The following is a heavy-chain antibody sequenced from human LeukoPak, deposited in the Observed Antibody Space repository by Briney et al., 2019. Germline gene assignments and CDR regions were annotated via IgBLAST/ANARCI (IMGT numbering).Heavy chain of an antibody. CDR3: ARVNRIVVVPAAMSWFDP. V-gene: IGHV4-31*03. CDR1: GGSISSGVYY. CDR2: IYYSGST. J-gene: IGHJ5*02. Sequence: PSETLSLTCTVSGGSISSGVYYWSWIRQHPGKGLEWIGYIYYSGSTYYNPSLKSRVTISVDTSKNQFSRQLSSVTAADTAVYYCARVNRIVVVPAAMSWFDPWGQGTLVTVSS. D-gene: IGHD2-2*01.